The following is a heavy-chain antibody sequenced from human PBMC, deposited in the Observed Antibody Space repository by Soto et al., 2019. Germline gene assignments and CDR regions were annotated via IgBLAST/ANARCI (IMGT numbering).Heavy chain of an antibody. CDR2: IKSKTDGGTT. CDR1: GFTFSNAW. Sequence: EVQLVESGGGLVKPGGSLRLSCAASGFTFSNAWMSWVRQAPGKGLEWVGRIKSKTDGGTTDYAAPEKGRFTISRDDSNNTRYLQMNSLKTEDTAVYYCTTDGGDLRFLEWLCQMDSWGQGTLVTVSS. CDR3: TTDGGDLRFLEWLCQMDS. J-gene: IGHJ4*02. V-gene: IGHV3-15*01. D-gene: IGHD3-3*01.